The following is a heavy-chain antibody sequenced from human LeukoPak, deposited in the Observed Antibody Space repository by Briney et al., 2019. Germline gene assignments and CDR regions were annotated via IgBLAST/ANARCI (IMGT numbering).Heavy chain of an antibody. V-gene: IGHV4-59*08. Sequence: SETLSLTCTVSGGSISSYYWSWIRQPPGRGLEWIGYIYYSGSTNYNPSLKSRVTISVDTSKNQFSLKLSSVTAADTAVYYCARRRYGMDVWGQGTTVTVSS. CDR2: IYYSGST. J-gene: IGHJ6*02. CDR1: GGSISSYY. CDR3: ARRRYGMDV.